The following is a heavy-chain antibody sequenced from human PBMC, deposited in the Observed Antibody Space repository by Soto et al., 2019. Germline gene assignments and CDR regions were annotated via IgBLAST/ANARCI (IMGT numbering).Heavy chain of an antibody. V-gene: IGHV1-18*01. CDR2: ISAYNGNT. J-gene: IGHJ6*03. CDR1: GYTFTSYG. CDR3: ARDSLTIFGVDYMDV. D-gene: IGHD3-3*01. Sequence: ASVKVSCKASGYTFTSYGISWVRQAPGQGLEWMGWISAYNGNTNYAQKLQGRVTMTTDTSTSTAYMELRSLRSDDTAVYYCARDSLTIFGVDYMDVWGKGTTVTVSS.